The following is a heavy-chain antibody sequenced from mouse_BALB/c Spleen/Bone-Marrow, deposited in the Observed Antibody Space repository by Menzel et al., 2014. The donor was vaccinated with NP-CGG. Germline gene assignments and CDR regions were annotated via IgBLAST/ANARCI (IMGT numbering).Heavy chain of an antibody. CDR3: ARNYEGVGAMDY. CDR2: IWNSGNT. D-gene: IGHD1-1*01. CDR1: GFSLTNYG. Sequence: VQLKQSGPGLVQPSQSLSITCTVSGFSLTNYGVHWVRLSPVKGLEWLGVIWNSGNTNYNAAFISRLSINMDNSKSQVFFKMNSLQANDTAVYYCARNYEGVGAMDYWGQGTSVTFSS. V-gene: IGHV2-2*02. J-gene: IGHJ4*01.